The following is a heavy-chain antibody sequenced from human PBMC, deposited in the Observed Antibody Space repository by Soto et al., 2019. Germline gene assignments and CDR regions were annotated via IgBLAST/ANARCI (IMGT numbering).Heavy chain of an antibody. CDR3: ASVGGFGATTIDY. D-gene: IGHD3-10*01. Sequence: SETLSLTCTLSGGSISSYYWSWIRQPPGKGLEWIGYIYYSGSTYYNPSLKSRVTISVDTSKNQFSLKLSSVTAADTAVYYCASVGGFGATTIDYWGQGTLVTVSS. V-gene: IGHV4-59*08. J-gene: IGHJ4*02. CDR1: GGSISSYY. CDR2: IYYSGST.